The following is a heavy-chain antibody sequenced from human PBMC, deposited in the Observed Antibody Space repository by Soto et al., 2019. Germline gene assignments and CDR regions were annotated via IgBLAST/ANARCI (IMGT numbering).Heavy chain of an antibody. CDR3: GRCTSTSCHLGSDY. J-gene: IGHJ4*02. CDR2: ISHDGINK. D-gene: IGHD2-2*01. V-gene: IGHV3-30-3*01. Sequence: GGSLRLSXAASGFTFSSYAMNWVRQAPGKGLEWVALISHDGINKYYADSVRGRFTISRDRSTNTLYLQMNSLRAADTAVYYCGRCTSTSCHLGSDYWGQGTLVTVSS. CDR1: GFTFSSYA.